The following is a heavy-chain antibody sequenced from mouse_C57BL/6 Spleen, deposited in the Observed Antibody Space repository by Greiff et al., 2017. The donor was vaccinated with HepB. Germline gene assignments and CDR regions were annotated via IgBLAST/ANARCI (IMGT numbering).Heavy chain of an antibody. CDR1: GYSITSGYY. J-gene: IGHJ3*01. D-gene: IGHD1-1*01. V-gene: IGHV3-6*01. Sequence: EVKLLESGPGLVKPSQSLSLTCSVTGYSITSGYYWNWIRQFPGNKLEWMGYISYDGSNNYNPSLKNRISITSDTSKNQFFLKWNSVTTEDTATYYSAREVYGSPWFAYWGQGTLVTVSA. CDR2: ISYDGSN. CDR3: AREVYGSPWFAY.